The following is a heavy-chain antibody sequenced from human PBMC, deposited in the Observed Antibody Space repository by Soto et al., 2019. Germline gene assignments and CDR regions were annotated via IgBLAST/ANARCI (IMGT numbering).Heavy chain of an antibody. Sequence: PGXSLRLSCAASGFTFSTYAISWVRQAPGKGPEWVSAISGSGGSTYYADSVKGRFTISRDNSKNTLYLQMNSLRDEDTAVYYCANGGDYYYYYYMDVWGKGTTVTVSS. CDR3: ANGGDYYYYYYMDV. D-gene: IGHD2-21*02. V-gene: IGHV3-23*01. CDR2: ISGSGGST. J-gene: IGHJ6*03. CDR1: GFTFSTYA.